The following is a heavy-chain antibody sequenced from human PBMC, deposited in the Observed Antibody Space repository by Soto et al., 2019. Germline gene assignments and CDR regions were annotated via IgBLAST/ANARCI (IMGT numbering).Heavy chain of an antibody. V-gene: IGHV1-69*06. CDR2: IIPIFGTA. Sequence: SVKVSCKASGGTFSSYAISWVRQAPGQGLEWMGGIIPIFGTANYAQKFQGRVTITADKSTSTAYMELSSLRSEDTAVYYCARAYCSSTSCYYAFDIWGQGTMVTVS. J-gene: IGHJ3*02. D-gene: IGHD2-2*01. CDR3: ARAYCSSTSCYYAFDI. CDR1: GGTFSSYA.